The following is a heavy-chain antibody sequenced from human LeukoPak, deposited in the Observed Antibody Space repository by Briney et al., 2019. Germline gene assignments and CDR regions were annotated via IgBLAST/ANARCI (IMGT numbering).Heavy chain of an antibody. CDR2: INPNSGGT. CDR1: EYTFTDYY. Sequence: ASVKVSCKASEYTFTDYYMHWVRQAPGQGLEWMGWINPNSGGTNYAQKFQGRVTLTRDTSISTAYMELRSLRSDDTAVYYCARVAQHRYYYDSSAFRYYFDYWGQGTLVTVSS. CDR3: ARVAQHRYYYDSSAFRYYFDY. V-gene: IGHV1-2*02. D-gene: IGHD3-22*01. J-gene: IGHJ4*02.